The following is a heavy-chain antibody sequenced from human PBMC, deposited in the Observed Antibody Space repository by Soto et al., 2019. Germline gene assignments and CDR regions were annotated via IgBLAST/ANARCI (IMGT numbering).Heavy chain of an antibody. J-gene: IGHJ5*02. CDR2: INGDGSNA. D-gene: IGHD4-17*01. CDR1: GFTFSDYW. CDR3: VRSMTTLTIDWLAP. V-gene: IGHV3-74*01. Sequence: VQLVESGGGLVQPGGSLRLSCAASGFTFSDYWMHWVRQVPGKGLVWLSRINGDGSNANYADYVRGRFTISRDNDNNTLNLQMNSLRAEDTAVYYCVRSMTTLTIDWLAPWGQGTQVTVFS.